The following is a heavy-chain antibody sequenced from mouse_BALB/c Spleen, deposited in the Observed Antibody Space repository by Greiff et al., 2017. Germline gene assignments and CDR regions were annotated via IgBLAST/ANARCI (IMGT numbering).Heavy chain of an antibody. D-gene: IGHD1-1*01. Sequence: VQLQQSGAELVKPGASVKLSCTASGFNIKDTYMHWVKQRPEQGLEWIGRIDPANGNTKYDPKFQGKATITADTSSNTAYLQRSSLTSEDTAVYYCARDLGSSPYFDYWGQGTTLTVSS. V-gene: IGHV14-3*02. J-gene: IGHJ2*01. CDR3: ARDLGSSPYFDY. CDR2: IDPANGNT. CDR1: GFNIKDTY.